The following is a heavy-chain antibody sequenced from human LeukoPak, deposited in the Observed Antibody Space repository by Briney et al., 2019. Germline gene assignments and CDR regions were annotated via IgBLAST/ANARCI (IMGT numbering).Heavy chain of an antibody. V-gene: IGHV1-69*04. D-gene: IGHD6-13*01. CDR1: GGTFSSYA. Sequence: ASVKVSCKASGGTFSSYAISWVRQAPGQGLEWMGRIIPILGIANHAQKFQGRVTITADKSTSTAYMELSSLRSEDTAVYYCARDYGSSWSSGYYYYGMDVWGQGTTVTVSS. CDR3: ARDYGSSWSSGYYYYGMDV. CDR2: IIPILGIA. J-gene: IGHJ6*02.